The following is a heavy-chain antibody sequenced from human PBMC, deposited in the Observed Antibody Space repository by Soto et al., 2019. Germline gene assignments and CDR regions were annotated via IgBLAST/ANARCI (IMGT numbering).Heavy chain of an antibody. D-gene: IGHD3-16*01. CDR2: IYSGGST. CDR1: GFTVSSNY. V-gene: IGHV3-66*01. CDR3: AISSTFGGVPI. J-gene: IGHJ4*02. Sequence: EVQLVESGGGLVQPGGSLRLSCAASGFTVSSNYMSWVRQAPGKGLEWVSVIYSGGSTYYSDSVKGRFSTSRDNSKNTLYLQMNSLRAEDTAVYYCAISSTFGGVPIWGQGTLVTVSS.